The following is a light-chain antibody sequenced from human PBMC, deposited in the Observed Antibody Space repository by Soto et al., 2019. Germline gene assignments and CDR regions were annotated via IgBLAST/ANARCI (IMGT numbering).Light chain of an antibody. J-gene: IGKJ1*01. CDR3: QQYGSSPL. CDR2: GAS. CDR1: QSVSSSY. Sequence: EIVSTQSPGTLSLSPGERATLSCRASQSVSSSYLAWYQQKPGQAPRLLIYGASSRATGIPDRFSGSGSGTDFTLTISRLEPEDFAVYYCQQYGSSPLFGQGTKVDIK. V-gene: IGKV3-20*01.